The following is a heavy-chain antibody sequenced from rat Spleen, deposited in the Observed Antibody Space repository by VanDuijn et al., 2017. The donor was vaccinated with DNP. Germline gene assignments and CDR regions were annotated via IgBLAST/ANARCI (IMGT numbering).Heavy chain of an antibody. Sequence: EVQVVESGGGLVQPKGSLKLSCAASGFDFNTYVMSWVRQAPGKGLDWVASISIKTHNYATLYADSVKGRFTISRDDSQSMVYLQMNNLKTEDTALYYCTLTGPYAMDAWGQGTSVSVSS. CDR3: TLTGPYAMDA. J-gene: IGHJ4*01. CDR1: GFDFNTYV. CDR2: ISIKTHNYAT. D-gene: IGHD5-1*01. V-gene: IGHV10-4*01.